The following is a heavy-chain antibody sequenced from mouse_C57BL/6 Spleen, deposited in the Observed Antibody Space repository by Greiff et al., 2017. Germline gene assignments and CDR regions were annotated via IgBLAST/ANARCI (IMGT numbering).Heavy chain of an antibody. D-gene: IGHD2-5*01. CDR3: ARGYSNWYFDV. CDR1: GYTFTGYW. V-gene: IGHV1-9*01. Sequence: VQLQQSGAELMKPGASVKLSCKATGYTFTGYWIEWVKQRPGHGLEWIGEILPGRGSTNYNEKFKGKATFTADTSSNTAYMQLSSLTTEDSALYYCARGYSNWYFDVWGTGTTVTVSS. CDR2: ILPGRGST. J-gene: IGHJ1*03.